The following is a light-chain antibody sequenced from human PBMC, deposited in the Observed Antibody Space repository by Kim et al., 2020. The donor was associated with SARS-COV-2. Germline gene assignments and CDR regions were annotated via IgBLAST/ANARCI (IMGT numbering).Light chain of an antibody. CDR1: QSVSTY. J-gene: IGKJ1*01. Sequence: EIVLTQSPASLSLSPGERATLSCRASQSVSTYLAWYQQKPGQTPRLLIYDASNRATGIPARFSGSGSGTDFSLIISSLEPEDFAVYYCQQRSNWPRTFGQGTKVDIK. CDR2: DAS. V-gene: IGKV3-11*01. CDR3: QQRSNWPRT.